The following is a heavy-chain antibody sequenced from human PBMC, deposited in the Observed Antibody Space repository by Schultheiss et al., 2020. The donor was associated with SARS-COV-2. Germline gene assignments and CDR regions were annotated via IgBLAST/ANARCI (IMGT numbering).Heavy chain of an antibody. Sequence: GSLRLSCAVSGGSISSSNWWSWVRQPPGKGLEWIGYIYYSGSTNYNPSLKSRVTMSVDTSKNQFSLKLSSVTAADTAVYYCARDRFCSSTSCYRGPNYYYYYGMDVWGQGTTVTVSS. CDR1: GGSISSSNW. J-gene: IGHJ6*02. CDR2: IYYSGST. CDR3: ARDRFCSSTSCYRGPNYYYYYGMDV. D-gene: IGHD2-2*01. V-gene: IGHV4-4*02.